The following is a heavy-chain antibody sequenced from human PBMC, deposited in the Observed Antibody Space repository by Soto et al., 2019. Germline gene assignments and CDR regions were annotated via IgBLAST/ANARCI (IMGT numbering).Heavy chain of an antibody. J-gene: IGHJ6*02. V-gene: IGHV3-11*01. Sequence: PGGSLRLSCAASGFTFSNFYMGWVRQAPGKGLEWISYISGSGDAIYYANSLRGRFTISRDNAKNSLYLQMFSLRAEDTAVYYCAKAGWRDGMAVWGQGTTVTVSS. CDR1: GFTFSNFY. D-gene: IGHD6-19*01. CDR2: ISGSGDAI. CDR3: AKAGWRDGMAV.